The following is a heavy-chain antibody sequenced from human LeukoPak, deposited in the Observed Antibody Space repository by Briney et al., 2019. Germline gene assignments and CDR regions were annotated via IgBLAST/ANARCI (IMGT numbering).Heavy chain of an antibody. CDR1: GFTFSSYA. CDR3: ARDLSITMIVVVILGLDY. CDR2: ISYDGSNK. Sequence: GRSLRLSCAASGFTFSSYAMHWVRQAPGKGLEWVAVISYDGSNKYYADSVKGRFTISRDNSKNALYLQMNSLRAEDTAVYYCARDLSITMIVVVILGLDYWGQGTLVTVSS. V-gene: IGHV3-30*01. D-gene: IGHD3-22*01. J-gene: IGHJ4*02.